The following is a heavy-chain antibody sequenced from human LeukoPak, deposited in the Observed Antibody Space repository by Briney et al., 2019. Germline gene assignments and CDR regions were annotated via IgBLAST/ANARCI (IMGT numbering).Heavy chain of an antibody. J-gene: IGHJ4*02. D-gene: IGHD3-22*01. CDR1: GGSFSGYY. V-gene: IGHV4-34*01. CDR3: ARGDVRKYYYDSSGYYKFDY. CDR2: INHSGST. Sequence: SETLSLTCAVYGGSFSGYYWSWIRQPPGKGLEWIREINHSGSTNYNPSLKSRVTISVDTSKNQFSLKLSSVTAADTAVYYCARGDVRKYYYDSSGYYKFDYWGQGTLVTVSS.